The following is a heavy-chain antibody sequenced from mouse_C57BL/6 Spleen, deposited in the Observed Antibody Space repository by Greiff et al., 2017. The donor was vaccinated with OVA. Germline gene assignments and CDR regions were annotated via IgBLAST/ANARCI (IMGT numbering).Heavy chain of an antibody. CDR3: AGGFYGVCDD. Sequence: VQLQQPGAELVRPGSSVKLSCKASGYTFTSYWMDWVKQRPGQGLEWIGNIYPADSETHYNQKFKVKATLTADKSSSTAYLQLSSLTSEDSAVYYCAGGFYGVCDDWGTGTTVTVSS. CDR1: GYTFTSYW. D-gene: IGHD1-1*01. J-gene: IGHJ1*03. V-gene: IGHV1-61*01. CDR2: IYPADSET.